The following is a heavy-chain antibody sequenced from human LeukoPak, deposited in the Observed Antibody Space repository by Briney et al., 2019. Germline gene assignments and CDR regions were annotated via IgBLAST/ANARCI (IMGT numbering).Heavy chain of an antibody. Sequence: SVKVSCKASGGTFSSYAISWVRQAPGQGLEWTGGNIPIFGTANYAQRFQGRVTITADESTSTAYMELSSLRSEDTAVYYCARDGGIAVAFDYWGQGTLVTVSS. V-gene: IGHV1-69*13. CDR3: ARDGGIAVAFDY. D-gene: IGHD6-19*01. CDR1: GGTFSSYA. J-gene: IGHJ4*02. CDR2: NIPIFGTA.